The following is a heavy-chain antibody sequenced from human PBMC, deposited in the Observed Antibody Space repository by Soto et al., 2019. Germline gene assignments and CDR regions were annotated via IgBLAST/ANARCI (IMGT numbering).Heavy chain of an antibody. CDR2: TYYRSKWYN. CDR3: ARDAAGYSGYYFYYGLDV. J-gene: IGHJ6*02. Sequence: PSQTPSLTCVISGDSVSANSGAWNWIRQSPSRGLEWLGRTYYRSKWYNDYAESVRGRITINPDTSKNQFSLQLNSVTPEDTAVYYCARDAAGYSGYYFYYGLDVWGQGTTVTVSS. D-gene: IGHD5-12*01. V-gene: IGHV6-1*01. CDR1: GDSVSANSGA.